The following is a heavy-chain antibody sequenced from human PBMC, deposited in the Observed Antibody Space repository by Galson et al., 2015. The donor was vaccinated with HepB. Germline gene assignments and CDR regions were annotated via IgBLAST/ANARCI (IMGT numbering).Heavy chain of an antibody. Sequence: SLRLSCAASGFTFGDYAMSWFRQAQGKGLEWVGFIRSKAYGGTTEYAASVKGRFTISRDDSKSIAYLQMNSLKTEDTAVYYCTSPRYSSGWPGGFDYWGQGTLVTVSS. J-gene: IGHJ4*02. CDR1: GFTFGDYA. CDR2: IRSKAYGGTT. CDR3: TSPRYSSGWPGGFDY. D-gene: IGHD6-19*01. V-gene: IGHV3-49*03.